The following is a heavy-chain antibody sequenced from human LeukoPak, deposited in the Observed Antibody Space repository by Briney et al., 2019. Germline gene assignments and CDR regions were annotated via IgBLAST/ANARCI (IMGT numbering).Heavy chain of an antibody. Sequence: SETLSLTCTVSGASTSRYYWSWIRQPPGKGLEWIGYIYYSGSTNYNPSLKSRVTISVDTSKNQFSLKLSSVTAADTAVYYCARDVGYYMDVWGKGTTVTISS. CDR3: ARDVGYYMDV. V-gene: IGHV4-59*01. CDR1: GASTSRYY. CDR2: IYYSGST. J-gene: IGHJ6*03.